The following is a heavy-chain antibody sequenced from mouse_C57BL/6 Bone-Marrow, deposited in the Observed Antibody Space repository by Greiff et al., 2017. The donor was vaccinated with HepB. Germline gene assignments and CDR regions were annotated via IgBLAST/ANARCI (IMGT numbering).Heavy chain of an antibody. CDR3: AQSREAY. Sequence: QVQLQQPGAELVRPGTSVKLSCKASGYTFTSYWMHWVKQRPGQGLEWIGVIDPSDSYTNYNQKFKGKATLTVDTSSSTAYMQLSSLTSEDSAVYYCAQSREAYWGQGTLVTVSA. CDR1: GYTFTSYW. J-gene: IGHJ3*01. CDR2: IDPSDSYT. D-gene: IGHD1-1*01. V-gene: IGHV1-59*01.